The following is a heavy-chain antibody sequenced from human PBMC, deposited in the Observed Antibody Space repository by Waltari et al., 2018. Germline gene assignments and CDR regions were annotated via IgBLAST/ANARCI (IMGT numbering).Heavy chain of an antibody. CDR2: INHSGST. CDR3: ARGVVELRFLEWLSDSYYYYYGMDV. Sequence: QVQLQQWGAGLLKHSETLSLTCAVYGGSFSGYYWSWIRQPPGKGREWIGEINHSGSTNYNPTLKSRVTISVDTSTNQFSLKLSSVTAADTAVYYCARGVVELRFLEWLSDSYYYYYGMDVWGQGTTVTVSS. D-gene: IGHD3-3*01. CDR1: GGSFSGYY. J-gene: IGHJ6*02. V-gene: IGHV4-34*01.